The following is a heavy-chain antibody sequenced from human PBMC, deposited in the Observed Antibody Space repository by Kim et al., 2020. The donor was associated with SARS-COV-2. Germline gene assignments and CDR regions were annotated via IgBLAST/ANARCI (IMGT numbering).Heavy chain of an antibody. J-gene: IGHJ3*02. CDR2: A. Sequence: ANYAQKFQGRVTITADESTSTAYMELSSLRSEDTAVYYCVRDRRVNDAFDIWGQGTMVTVSS. CDR3: VRDRRVNDAFDI. V-gene: IGHV1-69*01.